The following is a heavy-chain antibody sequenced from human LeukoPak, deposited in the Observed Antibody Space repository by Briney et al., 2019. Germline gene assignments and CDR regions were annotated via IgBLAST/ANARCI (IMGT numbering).Heavy chain of an antibody. V-gene: IGHV3-23*01. J-gene: IGHJ5*02. CDR3: AELPRSGNWFDP. CDR2: ISGSGGST. Sequence: GGSLRLSCAASGFTFSSYAMSWVRQAPGKGLEWVSAISGSGGSTYYADSVKGRFTISRDNSKNTLYLQMNSLRAEDTAVYYCAELPRSGNWFDPWGQGTLVTVSS. CDR1: GFTFSSYA.